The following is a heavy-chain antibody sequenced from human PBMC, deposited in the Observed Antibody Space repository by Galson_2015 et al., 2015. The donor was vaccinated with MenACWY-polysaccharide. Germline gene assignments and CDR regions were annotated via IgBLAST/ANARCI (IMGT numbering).Heavy chain of an antibody. V-gene: IGHV4-61*02. D-gene: IGHD3-10*01. CDR3: ARGGGGLGSYYNVF. Sequence: TLSLTCTVSGDSISSGSYYWSWIRQPAGQGLEWIGRIYTSGSTKYNPSLKSRVTMSVDTSKSQFSLKLSSVTAADTAVYYCARGGGGLGSYYNVFWGREPWSPSPQ. J-gene: IGHJ4*02. CDR2: IYTSGST. CDR1: GDSISSGSYY.